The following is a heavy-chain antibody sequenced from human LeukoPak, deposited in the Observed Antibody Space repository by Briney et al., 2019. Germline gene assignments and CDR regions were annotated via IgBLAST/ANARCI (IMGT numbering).Heavy chain of an antibody. CDR2: INAGNGNT. V-gene: IGHV1-3*01. CDR1: GYTFTSYA. CDR3: ARIRMVRGVIIEGFDY. Sequence: ASVKVSCKASGYTFTSYAMHRVRQAPGQRLEWMGWINAGNGNTKYSQKFQGRVTITRDTSASTAYMELSSLRSEDTAVYYCARIRMVRGVIIEGFDYWGQGTLVTVSS. J-gene: IGHJ4*02. D-gene: IGHD3-10*01.